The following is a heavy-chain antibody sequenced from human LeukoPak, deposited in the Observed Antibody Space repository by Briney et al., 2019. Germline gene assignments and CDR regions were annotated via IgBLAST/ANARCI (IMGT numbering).Heavy chain of an antibody. J-gene: IGHJ4*02. V-gene: IGHV3-64*01. Sequence: GESLKISCAASGFTFSNYVMYWVRQAPGKGLEYVSAISSNGVGTYYANSVKGRFTISRDNSKNTLYLQMGSLRPEDMAVYYCATNTSYGSGTLDYWGQGTLVTVSS. CDR2: ISSNGVGT. CDR3: ATNTSYGSGTLDY. CDR1: GFTFSNYV. D-gene: IGHD3-10*01.